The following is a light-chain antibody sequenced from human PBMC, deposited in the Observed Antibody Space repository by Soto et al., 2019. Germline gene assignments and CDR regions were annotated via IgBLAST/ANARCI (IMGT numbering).Light chain of an antibody. J-gene: IGLJ2*01. V-gene: IGLV2-14*01. CDR2: EVS. CDR3: SSFSSSSTLVV. CDR1: SSDVGGYRY. Sequence: QSALTQPASVSGSPGQSITISCTGTSSDVGGYRYVSWYQQHPGKAPKLMIYEVSNRPSGVSNRFSGSKSGNTASLTISGLQAEDEADYSCSSFSSSSTLVVFGGGTKVTVL.